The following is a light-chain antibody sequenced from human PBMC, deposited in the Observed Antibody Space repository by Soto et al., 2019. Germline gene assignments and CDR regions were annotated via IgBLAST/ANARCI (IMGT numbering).Light chain of an antibody. J-gene: IGLJ2*01. Sequence: QLVLTQSPSASASLGDSVKLTCTLSSGHSSYAIAWHQQQPEKGPRYLMKLSSDGSHYKGDGIPDRFSGSSSGAERYLTISSLQSEDEADYYCQTWGTGIVFGGGTQLTVL. V-gene: IGLV4-69*01. CDR1: SGHSSYA. CDR3: QTWGTGIV. CDR2: LSSDGSH.